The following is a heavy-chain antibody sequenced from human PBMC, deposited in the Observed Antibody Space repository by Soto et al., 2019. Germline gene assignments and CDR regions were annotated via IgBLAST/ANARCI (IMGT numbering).Heavy chain of an antibody. Sequence: TLSLTCAVYGGSFRAYCWSWIRQPPGKGLEWVGEVRQSGSSNYNPALKSRVTISVDTSKNQFSLRLSSVTAADTAVYYCARGLKGYSSSWYVDWGQGTQVTVSS. CDR3: ARGLKGYSSSWYVD. J-gene: IGHJ4*02. V-gene: IGHV4-34*01. CDR2: VRQSGSS. D-gene: IGHD6-13*01. CDR1: GGSFRAYC.